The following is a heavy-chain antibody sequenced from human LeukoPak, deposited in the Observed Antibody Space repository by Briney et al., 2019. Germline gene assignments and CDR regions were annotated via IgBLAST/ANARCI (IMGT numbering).Heavy chain of an antibody. CDR3: ARATEWELLDWFDP. CDR1: GGSISSYY. V-gene: IGHV4-59*01. Sequence: SETLSLTCTVSGGSISSYYWSWIRQPPGKGLEWIGYIYYSGSTDYSPSLKSRVTISVETSKNQFSLKLSSVTAADTAVYYCARATEWELLDWFDPWGQGTLVTVSS. J-gene: IGHJ5*02. CDR2: IYYSGST. D-gene: IGHD1-26*01.